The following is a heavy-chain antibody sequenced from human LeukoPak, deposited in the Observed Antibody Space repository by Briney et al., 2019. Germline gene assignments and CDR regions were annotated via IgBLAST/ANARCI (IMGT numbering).Heavy chain of an antibody. CDR2: INPNSGGT. J-gene: IGHJ5*02. CDR3: ARAPGQTYYDFWSGYYTGMGWFDP. D-gene: IGHD3-3*01. V-gene: IGHV1-2*02. Sequence: ASVKVSCKASGYTFTGYYMHWVRQAPGQGLEWTGWINPNSGGTNYAQKFQGRVTMTRDTSISTAYMELSRLRSDDTAVYYCARAPGQTYYDFWSGYYTGMGWFDPWGQGTLVTVSS. CDR1: GYTFTGYY.